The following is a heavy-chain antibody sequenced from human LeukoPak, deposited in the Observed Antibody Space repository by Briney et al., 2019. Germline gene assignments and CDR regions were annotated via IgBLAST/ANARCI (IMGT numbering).Heavy chain of an antibody. D-gene: IGHD2-2*02. V-gene: IGHV1-69*05. CDR3: ARGVVPAAIQRGYYYYYYMDV. J-gene: IGHJ6*03. Sequence: ASVKVSCKASGGTFSSYAISWVRQSPGQGLEWVGGIIPIFGTANYAQKFQGRVTITTDESTSTAYMELSSLRSEDTAVYYCARGVVPAAIQRGYYYYYYMDVWGKGTTVTVSS. CDR1: GGTFSSYA. CDR2: IIPIFGTA.